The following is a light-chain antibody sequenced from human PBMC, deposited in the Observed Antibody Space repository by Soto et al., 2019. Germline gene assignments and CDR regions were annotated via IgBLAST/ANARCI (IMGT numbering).Light chain of an antibody. J-gene: IGLJ2*01. CDR1: SNDVGGYNY. CDR3: SSYAGNNIVI. CDR2: EVT. Sequence: QSALTQPPSASGSPGQSVTISCTGTSNDVGGYNYVSWYQQHPGKAPKLLIYEVTKRPSGVPDRFSGSKSGNTASLTVSGIQAEDEADFYCSSYAGNNIVIFGGGTKLTVL. V-gene: IGLV2-8*01.